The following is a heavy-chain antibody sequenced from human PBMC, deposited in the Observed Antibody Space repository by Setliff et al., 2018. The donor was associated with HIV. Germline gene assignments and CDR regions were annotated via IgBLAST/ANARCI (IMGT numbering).Heavy chain of an antibody. V-gene: IGHV1-3*04. Sequence: ASVKVSCKASGATFSSYAISWVRQAPGQGLEWMGWINTGNGNTKYSQKFQGRVTITRDISASTAYMELSSLGSEDTAVFYCARTPEGAAVFDYWGQGTLVTVSS. J-gene: IGHJ4*02. CDR2: INTGNGNT. CDR1: GATFSSYA. D-gene: IGHD6-25*01. CDR3: ARTPEGAAVFDY.